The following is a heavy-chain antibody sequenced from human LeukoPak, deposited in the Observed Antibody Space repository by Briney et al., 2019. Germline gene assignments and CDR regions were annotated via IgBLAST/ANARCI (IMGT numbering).Heavy chain of an antibody. Sequence: GGXLRLSXAVSGFIVSNXXXXXVRQAPGXXXEWVSVLYGGGTTYXADSVKGRFTISRDNSKNTLYLQMNTLRAEDTAVYYCARGGTSNCWALWGQGTMVTVSS. J-gene: IGHJ3*01. CDR1: GFIVSNXX. D-gene: IGHD2-2*01. CDR2: LYGGGTT. V-gene: IGHV3-66*01. CDR3: ARGGTSNCWAL.